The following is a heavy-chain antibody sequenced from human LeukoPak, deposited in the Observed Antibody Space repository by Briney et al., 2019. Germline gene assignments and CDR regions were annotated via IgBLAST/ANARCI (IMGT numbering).Heavy chain of an antibody. D-gene: IGHD3-10*01. CDR1: GFTFSSYA. J-gene: IGHJ4*02. V-gene: IGHV3-23*01. Sequence: GGSLRLSCAASGFTFSSYAMSWVRQAPGKGLEWVSAISGSGGSTYYADSVKGRFTISRDNSKTTLYLQMNSLRAEDTAVYYCAKYPRDGSGSFDYWGQGTLVTVSS. CDR2: ISGSGGST. CDR3: AKYPRDGSGSFDY.